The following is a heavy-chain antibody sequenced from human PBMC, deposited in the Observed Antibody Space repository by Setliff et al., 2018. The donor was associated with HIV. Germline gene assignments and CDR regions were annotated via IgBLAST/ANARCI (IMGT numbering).Heavy chain of an antibody. D-gene: IGHD3-22*01. CDR3: ALVGGITAPPDGFDI. CDR1: GFNLRNYW. Sequence: GESLRLSCAASGFNLRNYWMNWVRQAPGKGLEWVARISLDGSSTTHADAVKGRFTISRDNGKNTVYLQMNSLRPEDTAVYHCALVGGITAPPDGFDIWGQGTMVTVSS. CDR2: ISLDGSST. V-gene: IGHV3-74*01. J-gene: IGHJ3*02.